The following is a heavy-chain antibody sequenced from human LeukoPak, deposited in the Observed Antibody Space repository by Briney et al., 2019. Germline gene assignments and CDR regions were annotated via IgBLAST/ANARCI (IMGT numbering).Heavy chain of an antibody. CDR2: MNPNSGNT. D-gene: IGHD1-26*01. CDR3: ARALLRIVGATTGYGY. J-gene: IGHJ4*02. V-gene: IGHV1-8*01. CDR1: GYTFTSYD. Sequence: ASVKVSCKASGYTFTSYDINWVRQATGQGLEWMGWMNPNSGNTGYAQKFQGRVTMTRNTSISTAYMELSSLRSEDTAVYYCARALLRIVGATTGYGYWGQGTLVTVSS.